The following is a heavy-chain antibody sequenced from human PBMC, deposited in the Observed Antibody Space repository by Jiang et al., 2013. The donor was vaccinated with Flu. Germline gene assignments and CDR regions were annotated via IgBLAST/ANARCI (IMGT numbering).Heavy chain of an antibody. V-gene: IGHV1-18*01. Sequence: SGAEVKVSCKASGYTFFNYGLTWVRQAPGQGLEWMGWISTYNGNTNYAQKLQGRVTMTTDTSTSTAYMELRSLRSDDTAVYYCARASAPYCSSINCYKSDYFDYWAREPWSPS. CDR3: ARASAPYCSSINCYKSDYFDY. CDR1: GYTFFNYG. CDR2: ISTYNGNT. J-gene: IGHJ4*02. D-gene: IGHD2-2*02.